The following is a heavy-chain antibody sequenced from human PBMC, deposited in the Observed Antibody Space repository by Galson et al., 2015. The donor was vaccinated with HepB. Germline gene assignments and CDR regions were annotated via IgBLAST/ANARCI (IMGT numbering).Heavy chain of an antibody. CDR3: ARDTRLGDLAYYYYYMDV. D-gene: IGHD1-26*01. V-gene: IGHV1-2*02. Sequence: SVKVSCKASGYTFTDYYIHWVRQAPGQGLEWMGWINPNSGGTNSAQKFQGRVTMTRDTSINTAYMELRSLRFDDTAVYYCARDTRLGDLAYYYYYMDVWGKGTTVTVSS. J-gene: IGHJ6*03. CDR1: GYTFTDYY. CDR2: INPNSGGT.